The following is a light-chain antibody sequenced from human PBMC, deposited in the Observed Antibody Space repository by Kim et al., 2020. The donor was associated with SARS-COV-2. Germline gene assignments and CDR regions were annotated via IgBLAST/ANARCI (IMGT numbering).Light chain of an antibody. CDR1: KLGDKN. J-gene: IGLJ2*01. V-gene: IGLV3-1*01. CDR3: QAWDSSTVV. Sequence: VSAGQTATSSCSGDKLGDKNACWYQQKQGQSPVVVIYQDTKRSSGIHERFSGSNSGNTATLTIRGTQALDEADYYCQAWDSSTVVFGGGTQLTVL. CDR2: QDT.